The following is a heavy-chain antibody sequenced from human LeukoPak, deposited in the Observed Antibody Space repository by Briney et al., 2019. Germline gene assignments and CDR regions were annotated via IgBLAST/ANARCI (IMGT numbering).Heavy chain of an antibody. Sequence: GESLKISCKGSGYSFTSYWIGWVRQMPGKGLEWMGIIYPGDSDTRYSPSFQGQVTISADKSIRTAYLQWSSLKASDTAMYYCARFVCPVGGSCYSGYYYYGMDVWGQGTTVTVSS. V-gene: IGHV5-51*01. CDR3: ARFVCPVGGSCYSGYYYYGMDV. D-gene: IGHD2-15*01. J-gene: IGHJ6*02. CDR2: IYPGDSDT. CDR1: GYSFTSYW.